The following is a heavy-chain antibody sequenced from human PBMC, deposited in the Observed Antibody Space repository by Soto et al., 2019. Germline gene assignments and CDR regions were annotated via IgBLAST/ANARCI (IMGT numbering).Heavy chain of an antibody. V-gene: IGHV3-30*18. D-gene: IGHD3-16*01. Sequence: LRLSCAASGFTFPNSGMHWVRQAPGKGLEWVAVVSYDGGNKYYGDSVRGRFTISRDNSNNTLYLEMKSLRVEDTAVYYCAKVRFGRGILSNTMDVWGQGTTVTVS. CDR1: GFTFPNSG. CDR3: AKVRFGRGILSNTMDV. CDR2: VSYDGGNK. J-gene: IGHJ6*02.